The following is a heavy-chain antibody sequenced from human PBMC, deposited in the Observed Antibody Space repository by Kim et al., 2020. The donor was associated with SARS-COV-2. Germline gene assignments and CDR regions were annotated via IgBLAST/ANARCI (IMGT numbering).Heavy chain of an antibody. V-gene: IGHV4-34*01. J-gene: IGHJ4*02. D-gene: IGHD3-16*01. CDR3: ARIKGGDY. Sequence: SGSTNYNPSLKSRVTISVDTSKNQFSLKLSSVTAADTAVYYCARIKGGDYWGQGTLVTVSS. CDR2: SGST.